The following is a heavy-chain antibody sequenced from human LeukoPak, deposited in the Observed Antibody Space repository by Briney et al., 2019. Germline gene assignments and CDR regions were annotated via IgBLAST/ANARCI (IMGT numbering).Heavy chain of an antibody. D-gene: IGHD3-10*01. V-gene: IGHV5-51*01. CDR2: IYPGDSDT. J-gene: IGHJ6*02. CDR3: ARVRITMVRGVISYGMDV. Sequence: GASLQISCKGSGSIFTSYWIGWVRQLPGKGLEWMGIIYPGDSDTRYSPSFQGQVTISADKSISTAYLQWSSLKASDTAMYYCARVRITMVRGVISYGMDVWGQGATVTVSS. CDR1: GSIFTSYW.